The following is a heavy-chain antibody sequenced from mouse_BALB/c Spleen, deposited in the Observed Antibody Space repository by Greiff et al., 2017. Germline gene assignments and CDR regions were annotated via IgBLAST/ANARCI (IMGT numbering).Heavy chain of an antibody. J-gene: IGHJ2*01. CDR1: GFTFTDYY. Sequence: EVQGVESGGGLVQPGGSLRLSCATSGFTFTDYYMSWVRQPPGKALEWLGFIRNKANGYTTEYSASVKGRFTISRDNSQSILYLQMNTLRAEDSATYYCARLYDYDPYFDYWGQGTTLTVSS. CDR3: ARLYDYDPYFDY. D-gene: IGHD2-4*01. V-gene: IGHV7-3*02. CDR2: IRNKANGYTT.